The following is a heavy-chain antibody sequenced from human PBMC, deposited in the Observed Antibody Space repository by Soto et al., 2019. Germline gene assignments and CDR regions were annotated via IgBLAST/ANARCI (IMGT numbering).Heavy chain of an antibody. CDR2: ISSSSSTI. D-gene: IGHD6-19*01. CDR1: GFTFSSYS. Sequence: EVQLVESGGGLVQPGGSLRLSCAASGFTFSSYSMNWVRQAPGKGLEWVSYISSSSSTIYYADSVKGRFTISRDNAKNSLSLQMNSLRDEDTAVYYSARVSSGHDYWGQGTLVTVSS. CDR3: ARVSSGHDY. V-gene: IGHV3-48*02. J-gene: IGHJ4*02.